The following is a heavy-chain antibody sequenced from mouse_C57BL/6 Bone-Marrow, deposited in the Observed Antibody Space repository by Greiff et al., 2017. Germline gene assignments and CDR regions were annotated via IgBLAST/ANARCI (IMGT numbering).Heavy chain of an antibody. J-gene: IGHJ1*03. CDR1: GYTFTSYG. Sequence: VQLKESGAELARPGASVKLSCKASGYTFTSYGISWVKQRTGQGLEWIGEIYPRSGNTYYNEKFKGKATLTADKSSSTAYMELRSLTSEDSAVYFCARWVYYYGSSPRWYFDVWGTGTTVTVSS. V-gene: IGHV1-81*01. CDR2: IYPRSGNT. CDR3: ARWVYYYGSSPRWYFDV. D-gene: IGHD1-1*01.